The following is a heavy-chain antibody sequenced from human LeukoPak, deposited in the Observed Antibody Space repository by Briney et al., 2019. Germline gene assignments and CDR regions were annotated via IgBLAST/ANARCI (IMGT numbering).Heavy chain of an antibody. CDR3: ARSPGDFWSGYFNYFDY. D-gene: IGHD3-3*01. J-gene: IGHJ4*02. CDR2: ISASGGST. CDR1: GFAFTSYG. V-gene: IGHV3-23*01. Sequence: GGSLRLSCAASGFAFTSYGMSWVRQAPGKGLEWVSAISASGGSTYYADSVKGRFTISRDNAKNSLYLQMNSLRAEDTAVYYCARSPGDFWSGYFNYFDYWGQGTLVTVSS.